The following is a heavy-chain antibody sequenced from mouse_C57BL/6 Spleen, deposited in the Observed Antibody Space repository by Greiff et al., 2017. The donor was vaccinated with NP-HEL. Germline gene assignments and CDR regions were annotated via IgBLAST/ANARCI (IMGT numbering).Heavy chain of an antibody. V-gene: IGHV1-7*01. CDR3: ARSYDYDGTGYY. J-gene: IGHJ2*01. CDR2: INPSSGYT. Sequence: QVQLQQSGAELAKPGASVKLSCKASGYTFTSYWMHWVKQRPGQGLEWIGYINPSSGYTKYNQKFKDKATLTAEKSTSTAYMQLSSLTYEDSAVYYCARSYDYDGTGYYWGQGTTLTVSS. CDR1: GYTFTSYW. D-gene: IGHD2-4*01.